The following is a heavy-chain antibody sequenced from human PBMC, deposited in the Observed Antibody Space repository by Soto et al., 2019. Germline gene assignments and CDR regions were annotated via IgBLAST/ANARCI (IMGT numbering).Heavy chain of an antibody. CDR2: ISYDGSNK. D-gene: IGHD3-22*01. Sequence: GGSLRLSCAASGFTFSSYGMHWVRQAPGKGLEWVAVISYDGSNKYYADSVKGRFTIPRDNSKNTLYLQMNSLRAEDTAVYYCAKDIDSSGSFDYWGQGTLVTVSS. CDR3: AKDIDSSGSFDY. J-gene: IGHJ4*02. CDR1: GFTFSSYG. V-gene: IGHV3-30*18.